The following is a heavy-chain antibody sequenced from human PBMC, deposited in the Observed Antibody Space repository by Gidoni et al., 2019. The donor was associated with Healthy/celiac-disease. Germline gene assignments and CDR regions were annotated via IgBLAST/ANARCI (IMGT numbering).Heavy chain of an antibody. CDR3: AREDSSGYRYFDY. D-gene: IGHD3-22*01. J-gene: IGHJ4*02. Sequence: QVQLVESGGGVVQPGRSLRLSCAASGFTFSSYGMHWVRQAPGKGLEWVAVIWCDGSNKYYADSVKGRFTISRDNSKNTLYLQMNSLRAEDTAVYYCAREDSSGYRYFDYWGQGTLVTVSS. CDR2: IWCDGSNK. CDR1: GFTFSSYG. V-gene: IGHV3-33*01.